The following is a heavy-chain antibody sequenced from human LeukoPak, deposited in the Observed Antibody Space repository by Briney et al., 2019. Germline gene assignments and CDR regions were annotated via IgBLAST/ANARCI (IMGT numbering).Heavy chain of an antibody. V-gene: IGHV3-74*03. J-gene: IGHJ3*02. Sequence: PGGSLRLSCAASGFTFSRYWMHWVRQAPGKGLMWVSRISPDGSTTSYADSVKGRFTISRDNAKNTLYLQMNSLRAEDTSVYYCAREVPRTGGQTDAFDIWGQGTMVTVSS. CDR3: AREVPRTGGQTDAFDI. CDR2: ISPDGSTT. CDR1: GFTFSRYW. D-gene: IGHD7-27*01.